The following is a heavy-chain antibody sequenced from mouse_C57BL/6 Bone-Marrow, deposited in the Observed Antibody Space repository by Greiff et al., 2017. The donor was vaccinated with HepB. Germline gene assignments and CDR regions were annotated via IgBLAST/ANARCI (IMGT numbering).Heavy chain of an antibody. CDR3: ARSYDYDGSFYYAMDY. J-gene: IGHJ4*01. CDR2: IDPSDSYT. Sequence: VQLQQPGAELVMPGASVKLSCKASGYTFTSYWMHWVKQRPGQGLEWIGEIDPSDSYTNYNHKFKGKSTLTVDKSSSTAYMQLSSLTSEDSAVYYCARSYDYDGSFYYAMDYWGQGTSVTVSS. D-gene: IGHD2-4*01. V-gene: IGHV1-69*01. CDR1: GYTFTSYW.